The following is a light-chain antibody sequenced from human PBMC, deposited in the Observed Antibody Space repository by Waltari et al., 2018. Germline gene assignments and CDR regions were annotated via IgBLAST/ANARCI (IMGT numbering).Light chain of an antibody. CDR2: DAS. CDR3: QQRSNWPPG. Sequence: EIVLTQSLATLSLSPGERATLSCRASQSVSSYLAWYQQKPGQAPRLLIYDASNRATGIPARFSGSGSGTDFTLTISSLEPEDFAVYYCQQRSNWPPGFGQGTKLEIK. CDR1: QSVSSY. J-gene: IGKJ2*03. V-gene: IGKV3-11*01.